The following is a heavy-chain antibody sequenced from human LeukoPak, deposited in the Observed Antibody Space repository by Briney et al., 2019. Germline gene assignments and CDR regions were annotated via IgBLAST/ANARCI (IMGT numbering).Heavy chain of an antibody. V-gene: IGHV3-53*01. Sequence: GGSLRLSCAASGFTVSSNYMSWVRQAPGKGLEWVSVIYSGGSTYYADYVKGRFTIYRDNSKNTLYLQMNSLRDENTAVYYCARDIGSRGGYVTYGMDVWGQGTTVTVSS. CDR3: ARDIGSRGGYVTYGMDV. CDR1: GFTVSSNY. CDR2: IYSGGST. D-gene: IGHD3-22*01. J-gene: IGHJ6*02.